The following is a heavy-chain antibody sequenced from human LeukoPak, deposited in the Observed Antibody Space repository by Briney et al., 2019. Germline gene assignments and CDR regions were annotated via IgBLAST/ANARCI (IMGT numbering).Heavy chain of an antibody. CDR3: ARSGYCSGGSCQAGFDP. Sequence: ASVKVSCKASGYTFTSYGISWVRQAPGQGLEWMGWISAYNGNTNYAQKLQGRVTMTTDTSTSTAYMELRSLRSEDTAVYYCARSGYCSGGSCQAGFDPWGQGTLVTVSS. J-gene: IGHJ5*02. CDR1: GYTFTSYG. V-gene: IGHV1-18*01. CDR2: ISAYNGNT. D-gene: IGHD2-15*01.